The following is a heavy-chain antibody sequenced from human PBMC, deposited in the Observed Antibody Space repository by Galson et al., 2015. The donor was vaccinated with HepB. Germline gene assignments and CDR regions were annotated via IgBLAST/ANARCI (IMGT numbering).Heavy chain of an antibody. CDR3: ARGQWPVSISADY. CDR2: INAGNGNT. D-gene: IGHD6-19*01. V-gene: IGHV1-3*01. Sequence: SVKVSCKASGYTFTSYAMHWVRQAPGQRLEWMGWINAGNGNTKYSQKFQGRVTITRDTSASTAYMELSSLRSEDTAVYYCARGQWPVSISADYWGQGTLVTVSS. CDR1: GYTFTSYA. J-gene: IGHJ4*02.